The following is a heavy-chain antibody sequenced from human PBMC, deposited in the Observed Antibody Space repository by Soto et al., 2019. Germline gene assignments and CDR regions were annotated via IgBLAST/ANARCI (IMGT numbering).Heavy chain of an antibody. D-gene: IGHD3-22*01. CDR1: GFTFSDYG. CDR2: IWYDGSNK. J-gene: IGHJ4*02. V-gene: IGHV3-33*01. Sequence: QVQVVESGGGVVQPGRSLRLSCVVSGFTFSDYGMHWVRQAPGKGLEWVAVIWYDGSNKYYADSVKGRFTISRDNSKNTLYLRMYSLRAEDTAVYYCARDRDDHDSSGYYSGLGSWGQGTLVTVSS. CDR3: ARDRDDHDSSGYYSGLGS.